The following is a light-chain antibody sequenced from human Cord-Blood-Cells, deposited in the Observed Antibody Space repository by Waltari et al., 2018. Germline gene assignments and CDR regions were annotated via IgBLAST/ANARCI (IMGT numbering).Light chain of an antibody. V-gene: IGLV2-14*01. Sequence: QSALTQPASVSGSPGQSITISCPGTSRDVGGYNYVSWYQQHPGKAPKLIIYDVSKRPSGVSNRFSGSKSGNTASLTISGLQAEDEADYYCSSYTSSRVFGTGTKVTVL. J-gene: IGLJ1*01. CDR1: SRDVGGYNY. CDR3: SSYTSSRV. CDR2: DVS.